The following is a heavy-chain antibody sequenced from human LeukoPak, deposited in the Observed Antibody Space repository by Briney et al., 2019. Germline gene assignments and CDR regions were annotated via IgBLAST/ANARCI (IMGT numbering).Heavy chain of an antibody. CDR1: GFTFSSYW. CDR2: INSDGSST. D-gene: IGHD5-12*01. V-gene: IGHV3-74*01. CDR3: AKDQGSGYDYFTSRVFDY. Sequence: GGSLRLSCAASGFTFSSYWMHWVRQAPGKGLVWVSRINSDGSSTSYADSVKGRFTISRDNSKNTLYLQMNSLRAEDTAVYYCAKDQGSGYDYFTSRVFDYWGQGTLVTVSS. J-gene: IGHJ4*02.